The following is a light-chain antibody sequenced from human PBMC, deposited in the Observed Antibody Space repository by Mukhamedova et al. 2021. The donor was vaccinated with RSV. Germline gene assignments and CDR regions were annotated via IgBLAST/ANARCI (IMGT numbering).Light chain of an antibody. CDR3: CSYAGSYVV. Sequence: DRFSGSKSGNTASLTISGLQAEDEADYYCCSYAGSYVVFGGGTKLTVL. J-gene: IGLJ2*01. V-gene: IGLV2-11*01.